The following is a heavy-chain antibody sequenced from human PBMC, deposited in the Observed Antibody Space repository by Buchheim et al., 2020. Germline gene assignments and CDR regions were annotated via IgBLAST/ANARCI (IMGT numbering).Heavy chain of an antibody. Sequence: QVQLVEAGGGVVQPGGSLRLSCAASGFTFKTHAMHWVRQPPGKGLHWVAMIWSDETTKYYADSVRGRFAISRDNSKNTLYLQMTSLRAEDTAVYYCAKDLGPWGQGTL. CDR3: AKDLGP. V-gene: IGHV3-33*06. J-gene: IGHJ5*02. CDR2: IWSDETTK. CDR1: GFTFKTHA.